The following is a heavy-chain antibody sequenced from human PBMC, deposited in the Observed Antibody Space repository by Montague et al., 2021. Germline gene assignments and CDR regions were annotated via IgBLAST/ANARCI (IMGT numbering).Heavy chain of an antibody. CDR2: IYYSGST. Sequence: TLSLTCAVSGGSISSTAYYWSWIRQHPGKGLEWIGYIYYSGSTYYNPSLKSRVTISVDTSQNQFSLNLNSVTAADTAVYYCARQGFYESGGFFIWGLGTLVTVSS. CDR3: ARQGFYESGGFFI. J-gene: IGHJ4*02. V-gene: IGHV4-31*11. D-gene: IGHD3-22*01. CDR1: GGSISSTAYY.